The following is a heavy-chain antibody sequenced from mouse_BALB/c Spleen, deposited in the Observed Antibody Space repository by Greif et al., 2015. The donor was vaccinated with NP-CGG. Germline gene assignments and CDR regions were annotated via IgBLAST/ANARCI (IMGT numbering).Heavy chain of an antibody. Sequence: QVQLQQSGAELAKPGASVKMSCKASGYTFTSYWMHWVKQRPGQGLEWIGYINPSTGYTEYNQKFKDKATLTADKSSSTAYMQLSSLTSEDSAVYYCATGYFDVWGAVTTVTVSS. CDR3: ATGYFDV. CDR1: GYTFTSYW. J-gene: IGHJ1*01. CDR2: INPSTGYT. V-gene: IGHV1-7*01.